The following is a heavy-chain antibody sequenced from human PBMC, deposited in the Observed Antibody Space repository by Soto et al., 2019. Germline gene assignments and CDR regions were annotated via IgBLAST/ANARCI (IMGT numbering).Heavy chain of an antibody. D-gene: IGHD2-2*01. Sequence: QVQLQQWGAGLLKPSETLSLTCAVYGGSFSGYYWSWIRQPPGKGLEWIGEINHSGSTNYNPSLTSRVTISVDTSKNQFSLKLSSVTAADTAVYYCARVLRYCSSTSCRLGMDVWGQGTTVTVSS. V-gene: IGHV4-34*01. CDR3: ARVLRYCSSTSCRLGMDV. CDR2: INHSGST. CDR1: GGSFSGYY. J-gene: IGHJ6*02.